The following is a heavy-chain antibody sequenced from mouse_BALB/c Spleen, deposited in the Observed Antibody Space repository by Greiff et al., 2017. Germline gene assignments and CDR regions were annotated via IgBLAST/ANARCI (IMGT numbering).Heavy chain of an antibody. J-gene: IGHJ2*01. Sequence: EVQLQQSGAELVKPGASVKLSCTASGFNIKDTYMHWVKQRPEQGLEWIGRIDPANGNTKYDPKFQGKATITADTSSNTAYLQLSSLTSEDTAVYYCAEGYGSRSDCWGQGTTLTVSS. D-gene: IGHD1-1*01. V-gene: IGHV14-3*02. CDR2: IDPANGNT. CDR1: GFNIKDTY. CDR3: AEGYGSRSDC.